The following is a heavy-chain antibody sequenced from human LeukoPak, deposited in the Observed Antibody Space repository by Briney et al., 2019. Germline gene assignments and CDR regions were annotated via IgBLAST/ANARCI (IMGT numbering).Heavy chain of an antibody. Sequence: SETLSLTCTVSGGSISSYYWSWIRQPPGKGLEWIGYIYYSGSTYYNPSLKSRVTISVDTSKNQFSLKLSSVTAADTAVYYCARDQGHSAGDYWGQGTLVTVSS. D-gene: IGHD6-19*01. CDR1: GGSISSYY. J-gene: IGHJ4*02. V-gene: IGHV4-59*12. CDR3: ARDQGHSAGDY. CDR2: IYYSGST.